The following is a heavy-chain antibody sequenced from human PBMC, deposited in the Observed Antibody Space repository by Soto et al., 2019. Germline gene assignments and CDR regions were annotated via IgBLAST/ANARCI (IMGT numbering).Heavy chain of an antibody. CDR2: IYHGGST. CDR1: GGSISSTYW. CDR3: ASSTSGGSYYFDY. V-gene: IGHV4-4*02. D-gene: IGHD1-26*01. J-gene: IGHJ4*02. Sequence: QVQLQESGPGLVKPSGTLSLTCAVSGGSISSTYWWSWVRQPPGKGLEWIGEIYHGGSTNYNPSLTSRVTISVDRSKNQFSLKLTSVTAADTAVNYCASSTSGGSYYFDYWGQGTLVTVSS.